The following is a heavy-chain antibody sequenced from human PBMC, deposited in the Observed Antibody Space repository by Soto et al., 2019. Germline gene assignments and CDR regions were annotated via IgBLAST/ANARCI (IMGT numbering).Heavy chain of an antibody. CDR3: VNLPLYCSSTGCANFES. CDR1: GFTFSSYA. Sequence: GGSLRLSCAASGFTFSSYAMHWVRQAPGKGLEWVAVISYDGSNKYYADSVKGRFTISRDNSKNTLYLQMNSLRAEDTAVYYCVNLPLYCSSTGCANFESWGQGTLVTVSS. D-gene: IGHD2-2*01. J-gene: IGHJ4*02. V-gene: IGHV3-30-3*01. CDR2: ISYDGSNK.